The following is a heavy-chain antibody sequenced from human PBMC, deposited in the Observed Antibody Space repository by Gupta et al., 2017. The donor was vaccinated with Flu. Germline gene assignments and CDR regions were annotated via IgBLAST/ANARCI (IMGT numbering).Heavy chain of an antibody. D-gene: IGHD2-15*01. CDR2: ITSASTST. J-gene: IGHJ6*02. CDR1: AFTFSTYT. V-gene: IGHV3-21*06. Sequence: EVLLVASGGGLVKPGGSLRLSCSASAFTFSTYTMHWVRQAPGKGLEWVASITSASTSTYYADSVTGRFTISRDNARSSLYLQMNSLRGEDTGLYFCARGLKSVAIPGFYYNGVDLWGQGTTVTVSS. CDR3: ARGLKSVAIPGFYYNGVDL.